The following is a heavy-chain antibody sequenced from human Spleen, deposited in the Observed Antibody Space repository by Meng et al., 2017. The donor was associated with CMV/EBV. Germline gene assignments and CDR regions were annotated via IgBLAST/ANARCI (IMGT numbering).Heavy chain of an antibody. J-gene: IGHJ4*02. CDR3: ARRGSSGWYRGGEDY. Sequence: GSLRLSCAVYGGSFSGYYWSWIRQPPGKGLEWIGEINHSGSTYYSPSLKSRVTISVDTSKNQFSLKLSSVTAADTAVYYCARRGSSGWYRGGEDYWGQGTLVTVSS. D-gene: IGHD6-19*01. CDR2: INHSGST. V-gene: IGHV4-34*01. CDR1: GGSFSGYY.